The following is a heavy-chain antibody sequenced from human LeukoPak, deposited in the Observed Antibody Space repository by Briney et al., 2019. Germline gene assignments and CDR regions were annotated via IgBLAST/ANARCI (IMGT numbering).Heavy chain of an antibody. Sequence: GGSLRLSCAASGFTVSSNYMNWVRQAPGKGLEWVSYISSSGNTIYYADSVKGRFTISRDNAKNSLYLQMNSLRAEDTAVYYCARVNDYGDYGDFQHWGQGTLVTVS. CDR1: GFTVSSNY. CDR3: ARVNDYGDYGDFQH. V-gene: IGHV3-48*03. D-gene: IGHD4-17*01. CDR2: ISSSGNTI. J-gene: IGHJ1*01.